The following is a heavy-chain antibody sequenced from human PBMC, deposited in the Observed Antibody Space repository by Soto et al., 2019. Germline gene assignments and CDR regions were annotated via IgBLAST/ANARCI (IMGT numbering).Heavy chain of an antibody. J-gene: IGHJ5*02. V-gene: IGHV1-8*01. CDR3: ARGNWFDP. CDR2: VTTDSGKT. CDR1: GYTFITYD. Sequence: QVQLVQSGAQVKNPGASVKVSCMASGYTFITYDINWVRQVTEQGLEWVGWVTTDSGKTDYARKFQGRVTMTRTTSISTVYMELSVLRAEDTAVYYCARGNWFDPWGQGTLVTVSS.